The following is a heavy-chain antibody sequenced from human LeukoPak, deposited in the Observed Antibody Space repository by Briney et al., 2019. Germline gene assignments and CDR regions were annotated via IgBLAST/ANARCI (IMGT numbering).Heavy chain of an antibody. CDR3: AREALRYVDWLWNGIDY. Sequence: ASVKVSSKASGYTFTSYGISWVRQAPGQGLEWMGWISVYNGNTNYAQKPQGRVTMTTDTTTSTAYMEPRSLRSDATAVYYCAREALRYVDWLWNGIDYWGQGTLVTVSS. CDR1: GYTFTSYG. J-gene: IGHJ4*02. CDR2: ISVYNGNT. V-gene: IGHV1-18*01. D-gene: IGHD3-9*01.